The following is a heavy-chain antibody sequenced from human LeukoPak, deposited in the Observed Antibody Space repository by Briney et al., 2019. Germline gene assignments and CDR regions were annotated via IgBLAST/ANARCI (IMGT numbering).Heavy chain of an antibody. D-gene: IGHD6-13*01. J-gene: IGHJ4*02. CDR3: ARGGIAAAGTDY. CDR1: GYTFTGYY. CDR2: INPSGGST. V-gene: IGHV1-46*01. Sequence: ASVKVSCKASGYTFTGYYMHWVRQAPGQGLEWMGIINPSGGSTSYAQKFQGRVTMTRDMSTSTVYMELSSLRSEDTAVYYCARGGIAAAGTDYWGQGTLVTVSS.